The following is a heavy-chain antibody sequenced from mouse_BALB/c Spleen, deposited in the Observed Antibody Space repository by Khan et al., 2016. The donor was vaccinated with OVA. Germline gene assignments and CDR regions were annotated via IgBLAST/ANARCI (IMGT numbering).Heavy chain of an antibody. CDR1: GYSFTSGYG. D-gene: IGHD1-2*01. CDR3: ARTARTKN. V-gene: IGHV3-2*02. J-gene: IGHJ2*01. Sequence: QLVETGPGLVKPSQSLSLTCTVTGYSFTSGYGWNWLRPLPGNKLVWTGYISNSGSTNYKPTLKSRFTITRDTAKNQFFLQLNCLNTEDTAMYYCARTARTKNWGQGTTLTVSS. CDR2: ISNSGST.